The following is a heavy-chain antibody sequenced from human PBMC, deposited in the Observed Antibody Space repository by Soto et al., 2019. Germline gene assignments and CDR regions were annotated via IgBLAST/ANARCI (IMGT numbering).Heavy chain of an antibody. J-gene: IGHJ4*02. V-gene: IGHV1-18*01. CDR1: GYTFTSYG. D-gene: IGHD2-15*01. CDR2: ISAYNGDT. Sequence: ASVKVSCKASGYTFTSYGISWVRQAPGQGLEWMGWISAYNGDTNYAQKLQGRVTMTTDTSTSTAYMELRSLRSDDTAVYYCARDHQALGYCSGGSCYSFDYWGQGTLVTVSS. CDR3: ARDHQALGYCSGGSCYSFDY.